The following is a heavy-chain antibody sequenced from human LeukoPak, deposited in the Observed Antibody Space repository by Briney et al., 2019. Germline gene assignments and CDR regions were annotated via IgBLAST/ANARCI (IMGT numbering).Heavy chain of an antibody. J-gene: IGHJ5*02. D-gene: IGHD3-10*01. CDR1: GGSISSSIYY. V-gene: IGHV4-39*07. CDR3: ASATYYYGSGSQNWFDP. Sequence: PSETLSLTCAVSGGSISSSIYYWGWIRQPPGKGLEWIGSIYYSGSTYYNPSLKSRVTISVDTSKNQFSLKLSSVTAADTAVHYCASATYYYGSGSQNWFDPWGQGTLVTVSS. CDR2: IYYSGST.